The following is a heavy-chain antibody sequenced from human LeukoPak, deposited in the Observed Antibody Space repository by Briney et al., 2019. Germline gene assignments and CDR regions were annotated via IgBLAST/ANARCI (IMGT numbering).Heavy chain of an antibody. CDR1: GFTFSNYA. D-gene: IGHD3-3*01. J-gene: IGHJ4*02. V-gene: IGHV3-23*01. Sequence: GGSLRLSCAASGFTFSNYAMSWVRQAPGKGLEWVSAISGSGDSTYYADSVKGRFTISRDSSMETLYLQMNSLRAEDTATYFCAKRISFGVAIGDFDYWGQGTLVTVSS. CDR2: ISGSGDST. CDR3: AKRISFGVAIGDFDY.